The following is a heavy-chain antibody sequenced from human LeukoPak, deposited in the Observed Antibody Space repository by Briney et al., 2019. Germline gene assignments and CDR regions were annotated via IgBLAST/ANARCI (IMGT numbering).Heavy chain of an antibody. Sequence: GGSLRLSCAASGFTFSDHYMAWVRQAPGRGLEWVSVIYTGGSTHYADSVKDRFTISRDNSKSTLYLQMNSLTVEDTAVYYCARYHADSVAGFDPWGQGTQVTVSS. CDR2: IYTGGST. D-gene: IGHD4-17*01. CDR1: GFTFSDHY. V-gene: IGHV3-66*01. CDR3: ARYHADSVAGFDP. J-gene: IGHJ5*02.